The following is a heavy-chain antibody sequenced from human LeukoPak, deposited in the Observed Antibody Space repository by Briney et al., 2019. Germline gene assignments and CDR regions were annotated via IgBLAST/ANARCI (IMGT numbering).Heavy chain of an antibody. Sequence: ASVKVSCKASGYIFNDHGITWVRQAPGQGLEWLGWISTDNGNTVYARMLRGRVTLTTDTSTSTAYMELRRLRSDDTAIYYCARGFSNGWYDDFDSWGQGTLVTVSS. CDR1: GYIFNDHG. J-gene: IGHJ4*02. V-gene: IGHV1-18*01. CDR3: ARGFSNGWYDDFDS. D-gene: IGHD6-19*01. CDR2: ISTDNGNT.